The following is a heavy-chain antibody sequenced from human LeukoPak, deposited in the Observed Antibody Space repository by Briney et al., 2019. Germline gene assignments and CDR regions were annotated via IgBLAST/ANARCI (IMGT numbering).Heavy chain of an antibody. Sequence: PGGSLRLSCAASGFTFSSYGMHWVRQAPGKGLEWVAFIRYDGSNKYYADSVKGRFTISRDNSKNTLYLQMNSLRAEDTAVYYCARAPYYDFWSGYLRPYYYYYYMDVWGKGTTVTVSS. CDR1: GFTFSSYG. V-gene: IGHV3-30*02. CDR3: ARAPYYDFWSGYLRPYYYYYYMDV. J-gene: IGHJ6*03. CDR2: IRYDGSNK. D-gene: IGHD3-3*01.